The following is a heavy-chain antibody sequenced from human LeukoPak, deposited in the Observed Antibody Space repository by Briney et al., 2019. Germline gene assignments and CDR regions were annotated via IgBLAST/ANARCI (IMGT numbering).Heavy chain of an antibody. CDR2: INSDGSSN. D-gene: IGHD3-3*01. Sequence: PGGSLRLSCAASGFTFSRYWMHWVRQAPGKGLVWVSNINSDGSSNTYADSVKGRFTIYRDNDKNTLYLKMNSLTLEDTAVYYGTGPFGDVFDIWGQGTMVTVSS. J-gene: IGHJ3*02. CDR3: TGPFGDVFDI. CDR1: GFTFSRYW. V-gene: IGHV3-74*03.